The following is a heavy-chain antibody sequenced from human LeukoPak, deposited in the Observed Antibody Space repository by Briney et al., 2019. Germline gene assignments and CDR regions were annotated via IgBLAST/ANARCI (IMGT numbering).Heavy chain of an antibody. CDR1: GSSISSYH. J-gene: IGHJ5*02. V-gene: IGHV4-59*12. CDR3: ARGGIVLMVYARRNWFDP. D-gene: IGHD2-8*01. Sequence: SETLSLTCTVSGSSISSYHWSWIRQPPGKGLEWIGYIYYSGSTNYNPSLKSRVTISVDTSKNQFSLKLSSVTAADTAVYYCARGGIVLMVYARRNWFDPWGQGTLVTVSS. CDR2: IYYSGST.